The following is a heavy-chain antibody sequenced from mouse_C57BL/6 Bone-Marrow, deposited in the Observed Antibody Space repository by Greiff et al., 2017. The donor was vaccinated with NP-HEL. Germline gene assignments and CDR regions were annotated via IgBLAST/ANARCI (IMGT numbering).Heavy chain of an antibody. V-gene: IGHV1-42*01. CDR1: GYSFTGYY. CDR2: INPSTGGT. D-gene: IGHD1-1*01. J-gene: IGHJ2*01. CDR3: ARSDYYGSSWDY. Sequence: EVKLMESGPELVKPGASVKISCKASGYSFTGYYMNWVKQSPEKSLEWIGEINPSTGGTTYNQKFKAKATLTVDKSSSTAYMQLKSLTSEDSAVYYCARSDYYGSSWDYWGQGTTLTVSS.